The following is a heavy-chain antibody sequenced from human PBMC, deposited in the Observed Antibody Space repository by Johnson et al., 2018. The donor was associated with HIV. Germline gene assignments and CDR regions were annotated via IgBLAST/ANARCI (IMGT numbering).Heavy chain of an antibody. Sequence: VQLVESGGGLIQPGGSLRLSCAASGFIVSSKYMSWVRQAPGKGLEWFSVIYSGGNTYYADSVKGRFTISRDNSRNRLYLQMSSLRADDTAVYYCASDYGGTKDAFDIWGQGTMVTVSS. J-gene: IGHJ3*02. D-gene: IGHD3-10*01. CDR3: ASDYGGTKDAFDI. CDR1: GFIVSSKY. V-gene: IGHV3-53*01. CDR2: IYSGGNT.